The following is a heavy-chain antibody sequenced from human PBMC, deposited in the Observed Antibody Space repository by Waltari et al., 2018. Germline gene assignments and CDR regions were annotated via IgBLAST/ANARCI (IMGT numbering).Heavy chain of an antibody. CDR2: MNPNSGNA. CDR3: TRAMSTVVPADY. Sequence: QVQLVQSGAELKRPGASVKVSCKASGYTFTNYDINWVRQARGQGLEWMGWMNPNSGNAGYAQRFQGRVTLTRDKSISTAFMELSSLPSEDTAVYYCTRAMSTVVPADYWGQGALVTV. J-gene: IGHJ4*02. D-gene: IGHD4-17*01. V-gene: IGHV1-8*03. CDR1: GYTFTNYD.